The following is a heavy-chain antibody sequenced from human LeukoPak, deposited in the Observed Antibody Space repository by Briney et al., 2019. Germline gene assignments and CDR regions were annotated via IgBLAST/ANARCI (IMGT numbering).Heavy chain of an antibody. D-gene: IGHD3-3*01. J-gene: IGHJ3*01. CDR2: IHKDGSEK. CDR1: GFTFSDYW. Sequence: GGSLRLSCAASGFTFSDYWMTWVRQAPGKGLEWVAYIHKDGSEKYYVDSVEGRSTISRDNAKNSPFLQAKSLRAEDTAVYYCARNNFWSGYDELDFWGQGTMVTVSS. CDR3: ARNNFWSGYDELDF. V-gene: IGHV3-7*01.